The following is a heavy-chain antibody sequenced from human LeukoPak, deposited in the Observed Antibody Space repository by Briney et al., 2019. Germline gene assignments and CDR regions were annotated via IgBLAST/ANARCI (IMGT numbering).Heavy chain of an antibody. CDR3: ARGEPSSGWYFPYNWFDP. CDR1: GGSFSGYY. V-gene: IGHV4-34*01. CDR2: INHSRST. J-gene: IGHJ5*02. Sequence: SETLSLTCAVYGGSFSGYYWSWIRQPPGKGLEWIGEINHSRSTNYNPSLKSRVTVSVDTSKNQFSLKLSSVTAADTAVYYCARGEPSSGWYFPYNWFDPWGQGTLVTVSS. D-gene: IGHD6-19*01.